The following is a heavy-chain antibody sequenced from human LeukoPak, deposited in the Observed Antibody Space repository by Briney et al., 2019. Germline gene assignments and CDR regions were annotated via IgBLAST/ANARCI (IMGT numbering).Heavy chain of an antibody. CDR1: GGSISSSSYY. CDR3: ARFNHIDY. J-gene: IGHJ4*02. CDR2: IYYSGST. Sequence: SETLSLTGTVSGGSISSSSYYWGWIRQPPGKGLEWIGSIYYSGSTYYNPSLTSRVTISVDTSKNQFSLKLSSVTAADTAVYYCARFNHIDYWGQGTLVTVSS. V-gene: IGHV4-39*01.